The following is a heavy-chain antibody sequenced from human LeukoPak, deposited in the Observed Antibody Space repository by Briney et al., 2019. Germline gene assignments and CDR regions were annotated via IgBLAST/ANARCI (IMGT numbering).Heavy chain of an antibody. CDR3: ARGSGDNLYNWFDS. CDR2: ISSSGDFT. CDR1: GFTFSSSV. D-gene: IGHD4-17*01. Sequence: GSLRLSCGASGFTFSSSVMHWVRQAPGKGLEYVSAISSSGDFTYYVDSVKGRFTIYRDNSKNTLYLQLGSLRDEDMAVYYCARGSGDNLYNWFDSWGQGTLVTVSS. V-gene: IGHV3-64*02. J-gene: IGHJ5*01.